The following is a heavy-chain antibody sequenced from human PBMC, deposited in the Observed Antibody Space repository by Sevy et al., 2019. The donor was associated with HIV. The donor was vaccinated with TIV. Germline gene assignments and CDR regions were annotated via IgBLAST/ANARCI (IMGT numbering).Heavy chain of an antibody. Sequence: GWSLRLSCAASGFTFSNYAIHWVRQAPGMRLQYVSGISSDGGRTYYEDSVKGRFTISRDNSKNTLYLQMGSLRLEDMAVYYCVRGIPAPGKAYYYYGMDVWGQGTTVTVSS. J-gene: IGHJ6*02. V-gene: IGHV3-64*02. CDR1: GFTFSNYA. CDR2: ISSDGGRT. D-gene: IGHD6-13*01. CDR3: VRGIPAPGKAYYYYGMDV.